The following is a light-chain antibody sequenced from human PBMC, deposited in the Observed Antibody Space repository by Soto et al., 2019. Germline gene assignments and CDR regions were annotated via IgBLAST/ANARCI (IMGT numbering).Light chain of an antibody. CDR1: QTISSW. J-gene: IGKJ1*01. V-gene: IGKV1-5*03. Sequence: DIQMTQSASAVSASVGNGVTITCRSSQTISSWLAWYQQKPGKAPKLLIYKASTLKSGVPSRFSGSGSGTEFTLTISSLQPDDFATYYCQHYNSYSEAFGQGTKVDIK. CDR3: QHYNSYSEA. CDR2: KAS.